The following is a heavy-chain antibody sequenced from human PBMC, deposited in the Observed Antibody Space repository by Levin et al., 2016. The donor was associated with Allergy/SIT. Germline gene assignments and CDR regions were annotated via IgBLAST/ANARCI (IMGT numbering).Heavy chain of an antibody. D-gene: IGHD2-15*01. CDR3: ARDGSESLGV. Sequence: WIRQPPGKGLVWVSRINSDGSSTSYADSVKGRFTISRDNAKNTLYLQMNSLRAEDTAVYYCARDGSESLGVWGQGTTVTVSS. J-gene: IGHJ6*02. CDR2: INSDGSST. V-gene: IGHV3-74*01.